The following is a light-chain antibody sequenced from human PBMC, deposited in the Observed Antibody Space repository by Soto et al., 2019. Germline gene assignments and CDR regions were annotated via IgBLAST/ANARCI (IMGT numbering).Light chain of an antibody. J-gene: IGLJ2*01. CDR3: SSYTRSTTLNVL. CDR1: SGDVGGYNY. Sequence: QSVLSQPRSVSGSPGQSVTISCTGTSGDVGGYNYVSWYQQNPGKAPKLFIYEVSNRPSGVSNRFSGSKSGNTASLTISGLQAEDEAEYYCSSYTRSTTLNVLFGRGTKLTVL. V-gene: IGLV2-14*01. CDR2: EVS.